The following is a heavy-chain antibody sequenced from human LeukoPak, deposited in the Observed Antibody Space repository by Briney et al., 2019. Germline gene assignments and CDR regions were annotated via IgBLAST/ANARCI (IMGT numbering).Heavy chain of an antibody. CDR3: ARNGLPYYFDY. Sequence: SETLSLTCTVSGGSISSYYWSWIRQPPGKGLEWIGYIYYSGSTNYNPSLKSRVTISVDTSKNQFSLKLSSVTAADTAVYYCARNGLPYYFDYWGQGTLVTVSS. J-gene: IGHJ4*02. D-gene: IGHD2-8*01. CDR1: GGSISSYY. V-gene: IGHV4-59*08. CDR2: IYYSGST.